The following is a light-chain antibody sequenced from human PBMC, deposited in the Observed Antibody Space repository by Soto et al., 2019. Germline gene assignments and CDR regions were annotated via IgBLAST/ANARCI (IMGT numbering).Light chain of an antibody. J-gene: IGKJ1*01. CDR3: QQYNSYS. CDR2: ATS. CDR1: QTVSTY. Sequence: DIQMTQSPSSLSASVGDSVTITCRTSQTVSTYLNWYQQKPGKAPRLLIYATSNLQSGVPSRFSGSGSGTEFTLTISSLQPDDFATYYCQQYNSYSFGQGTKVDIK. V-gene: IGKV1-39*01.